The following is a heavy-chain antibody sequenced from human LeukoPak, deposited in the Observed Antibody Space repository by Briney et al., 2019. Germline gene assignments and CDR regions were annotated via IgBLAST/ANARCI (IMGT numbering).Heavy chain of an antibody. CDR1: GFTFSSYA. Sequence: GGSLRLSCAASGFTFSSYAMSWVRQAPGKGLEWVSAISGSGGSTYYADSVKGRFTISRDNSKNTLYLQMNSLRAEDTAVYYCAKVGHCSSPSCFKFDYWGQGTLVTVSS. CDR2: ISGSGGST. V-gene: IGHV3-23*01. D-gene: IGHD2-2*01. CDR3: AKVGHCSSPSCFKFDY. J-gene: IGHJ4*02.